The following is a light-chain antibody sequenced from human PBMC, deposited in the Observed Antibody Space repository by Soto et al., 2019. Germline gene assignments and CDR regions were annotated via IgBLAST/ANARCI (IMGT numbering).Light chain of an antibody. CDR3: QSYDSSPGWV. CDR1: SSNIGAGYD. V-gene: IGLV1-40*01. Sequence: QAVVTQPPSVSGAPGQRVTISCTGSSSNIGAGYDVHWYQQLPGTAPKLLIYGNSNRPSGVPDRFSGSKSGTSASLAITGLQAEDEADYYCQSYDSSPGWVFGGGTKLTVL. CDR2: GNS. J-gene: IGLJ2*01.